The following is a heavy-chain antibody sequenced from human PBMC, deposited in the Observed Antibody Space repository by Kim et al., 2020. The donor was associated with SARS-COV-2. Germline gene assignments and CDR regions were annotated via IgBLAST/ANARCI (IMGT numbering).Heavy chain of an antibody. Sequence: NPSLRSRVSISVDTSKNQFSLKLNSVTAADTAVYYCARYCSSTSSRWFDPWGQGTLVTVSS. CDR3: ARYCSSTSSRWFDP. D-gene: IGHD2-2*01. J-gene: IGHJ5*02. V-gene: IGHV4-31*02.